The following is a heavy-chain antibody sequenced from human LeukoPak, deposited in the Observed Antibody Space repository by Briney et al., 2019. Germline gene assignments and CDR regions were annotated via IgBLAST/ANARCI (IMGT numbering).Heavy chain of an antibody. CDR2: IYYSGST. V-gene: IGHV4-59*08. J-gene: IGHJ4*02. Sequence: SETLSLTCTVSGGSISSYYWSWIRQPPGKGLEWIGFIYYSGSTNYNPSLKSRVTISVDTSKNQFSLKLSSVTAADTAVYYCARASGSGWPDYWGQGTLVTVSS. D-gene: IGHD3-10*01. CDR1: GGSISSYY. CDR3: ARASGSGWPDY.